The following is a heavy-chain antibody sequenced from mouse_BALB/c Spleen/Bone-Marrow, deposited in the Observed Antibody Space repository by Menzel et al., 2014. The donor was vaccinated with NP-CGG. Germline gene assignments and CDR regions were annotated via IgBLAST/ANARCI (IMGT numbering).Heavy chain of an antibody. V-gene: IGHV5-6-3*01. CDR2: INRNGGTN. D-gene: IGHD2-3*01. CDR1: GFTFSSYG. Sequence: EVKLVESGGGLVQPGGSLKLSCTASGFTFSSYGLSWVRQTPDKRLELVATINRNGGTNSYPDSVKGRFTISIDNAKNTLYLQMSSLKSEDTALYYCARGVDDYSWFAYWGQGTLVTVSA. CDR3: ARGVDDYSWFAY. J-gene: IGHJ3*01.